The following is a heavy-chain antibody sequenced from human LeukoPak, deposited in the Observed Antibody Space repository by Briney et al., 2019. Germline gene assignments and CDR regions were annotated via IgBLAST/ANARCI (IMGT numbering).Heavy chain of an antibody. CDR1: GGSVSSGSYY. CDR3: ARYYGGNSEFDY. CDR2: IYYSGST. D-gene: IGHD4-23*01. J-gene: IGHJ4*02. V-gene: IGHV4-61*01. Sequence: SETLSLTCTVSGGSVSSGSYYWSRIRQPPGKGLEWIGYIYYSGSTNYNPSLKSRVTISVDTSKNQFSLKLSSVTAADTAVYYCARYYGGNSEFDYWGQGTLVTVSS.